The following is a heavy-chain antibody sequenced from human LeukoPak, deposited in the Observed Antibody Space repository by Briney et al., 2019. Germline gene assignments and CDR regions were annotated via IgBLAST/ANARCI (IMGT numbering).Heavy chain of an antibody. J-gene: IGHJ4*02. CDR3: ARDRVYCSSTSCYGPAYYFDY. CDR1: GYTFTGYY. V-gene: IGHV1-2*02. D-gene: IGHD2-2*01. Sequence: ASVKVSCKASGYTFTGYYMHWVRQAPGQGLEWMGWINPNSGGTNYAQKFQGRVTMTRDTSISTAYMELSRLRPDNTAVYYCARDRVYCSSTSCYGPAYYFDYWGQGTLVTVSS. CDR2: INPNSGGT.